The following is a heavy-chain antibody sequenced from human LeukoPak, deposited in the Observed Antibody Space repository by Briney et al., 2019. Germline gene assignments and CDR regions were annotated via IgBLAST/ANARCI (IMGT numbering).Heavy chain of an antibody. CDR3: ARGDYGSGSYPLDY. Sequence: KASETLSLTCTVSGGSISSYYWSWIRQPPGKGLEWIGYISYTGSTKYNPSLKSRVTISVDTSKNQFSLKLSSVTAADTAVYYCARGDYGSGSYPLDYWGQGTLVTVSS. V-gene: IGHV4-59*12. CDR2: ISYTGST. CDR1: GGSISSYY. D-gene: IGHD3-10*01. J-gene: IGHJ4*02.